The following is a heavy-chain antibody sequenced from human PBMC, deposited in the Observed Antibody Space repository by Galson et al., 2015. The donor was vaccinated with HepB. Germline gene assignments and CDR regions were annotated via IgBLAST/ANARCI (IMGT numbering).Heavy chain of an antibody. CDR3: ARPLVLNGRFTPGVGPFHI. J-gene: IGHJ3*02. D-gene: IGHD2-8*01. Sequence: TCAVSGVSISGGQYYWGWIRQSPTKGLDWIGSIYFGGRTYFSPSFQSRVAMSVDTSKNRLSLTLRSVTAADTAVYYCARPLVLNGRFTPGVGPFHIWGHGTMVTVSA. V-gene: IGHV4-39*01. CDR1: GVSISGGQYY. CDR2: IYFGGRT.